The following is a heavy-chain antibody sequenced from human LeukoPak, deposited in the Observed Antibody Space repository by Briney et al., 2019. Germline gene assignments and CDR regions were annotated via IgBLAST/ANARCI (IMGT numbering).Heavy chain of an antibody. CDR1: GFAFSDDS. CDR3: AREYTAMAYDY. D-gene: IGHD5-18*01. Sequence: PGGSLRLSCVASGFAFSDDSMNWVRQPPGKGLEWVSSISSTSKYIYYADSVKGRFTISRDNAKNSLFLQMNNLRVDDSAVYYCAREYTAMAYDYWGQGNLVTLSS. J-gene: IGHJ4*02. V-gene: IGHV3-21*01. CDR2: ISSTSKYI.